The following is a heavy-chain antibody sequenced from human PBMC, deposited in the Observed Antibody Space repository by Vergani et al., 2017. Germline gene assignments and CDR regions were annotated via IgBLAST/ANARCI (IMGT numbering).Heavy chain of an antibody. Sequence: QVQLVQSGAEVKKPGASVKVSCKASGYTFTGYYMHWVRQAPGQGLEWMGWINAYNGNTNYAQKLQGRVTMTTDTSTSTAYMELRSLRSDDTAVYYCARVVVVAATVYYYYMDVWGKGTTVTVSS. CDR3: ARVVVVAATVYYYYMDV. V-gene: IGHV1-18*04. J-gene: IGHJ6*03. D-gene: IGHD2-15*01. CDR1: GYTFTGYY. CDR2: INAYNGNT.